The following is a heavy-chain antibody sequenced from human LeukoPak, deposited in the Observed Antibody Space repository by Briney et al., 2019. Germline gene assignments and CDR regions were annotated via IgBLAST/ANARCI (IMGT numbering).Heavy chain of an antibody. CDR2: IYYSGST. Sequence: PSETLSLTCTVSGGSISSYYWSWIRQPPGKGLEWIGYIYYSGSTNYNPPLKSRVTISVDTSKNQFSLKLSSVTAADTAVYYCARGLSLVGATNDYWGQGTLVTVSS. J-gene: IGHJ4*02. CDR3: ARGLSLVGATNDY. V-gene: IGHV4-59*01. CDR1: GGSISSYY. D-gene: IGHD1-26*01.